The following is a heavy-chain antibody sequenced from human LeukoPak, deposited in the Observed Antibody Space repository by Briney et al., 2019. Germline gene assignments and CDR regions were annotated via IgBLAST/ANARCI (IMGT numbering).Heavy chain of an antibody. CDR3: ASGGKRQAGGYFDY. J-gene: IGHJ4*02. Sequence: GASVKVSCKASSSYAISWVRQAPGKGLDWRGGIIPIFGTANYAQKFQGRVTITADESTSTAYMELSSLRSEDTAMYYCASGGKRQAGGYFDYWGQGTLVTVSS. CDR1: SSYA. D-gene: IGHD4-23*01. CDR2: IIPIFGTA. V-gene: IGHV1-69*13.